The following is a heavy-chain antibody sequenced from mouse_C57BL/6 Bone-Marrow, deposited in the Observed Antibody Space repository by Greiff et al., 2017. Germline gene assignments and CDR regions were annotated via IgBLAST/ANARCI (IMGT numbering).Heavy chain of an antibody. CDR1: GYTFTSYW. CDR3: ARSEITTVVATNAMDY. J-gene: IGHJ4*01. V-gene: IGHV1-7*01. D-gene: IGHD1-1*01. Sequence: QVQLQQSGAELAKPGASVKLSCKASGYTFTSYWMHWVKQRPGQGLEWIGYINPSSGYTKYNQKFKDKDTLTADKSSSTAYMQLSSLTYEDSAVYYCARSEITTVVATNAMDYWGQGTSVTVSS. CDR2: INPSSGYT.